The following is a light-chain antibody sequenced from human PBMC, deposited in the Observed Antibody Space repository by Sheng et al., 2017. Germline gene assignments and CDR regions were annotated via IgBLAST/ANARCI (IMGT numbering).Light chain of an antibody. Sequence: EIVLTQSPGTLFLSPGETATLSCRASQTVTSNYLAWYQQIPGQPPRLLIYAASSRATGIPARFSGSGSGTDFTLTIDSLEPEDFAVYYCQQRRSWPPITFGQGTRLQIK. CDR2: AAS. CDR1: QTVTSNY. CDR3: QQRRSWPPIT. V-gene: IGKV3D-20*02. J-gene: IGKJ5*01.